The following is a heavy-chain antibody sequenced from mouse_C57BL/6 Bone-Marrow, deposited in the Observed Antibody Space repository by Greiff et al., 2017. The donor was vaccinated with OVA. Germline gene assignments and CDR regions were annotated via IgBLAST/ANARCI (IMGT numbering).Heavy chain of an antibody. CDR2: INPNNGGT. D-gene: IGHD1-1*01. CDR1: GYTFTDYY. CDR3: AVITTVVAIRYFDV. J-gene: IGHJ1*03. V-gene: IGHV1-26*01. Sequence: EVQLQQSGPELVKPGASVKISCKASGYTFTDYYMNWVKQSHGKSLEWIGDINPNNGGTSYNQKFKGKATLTVDKYSSTAYMERRSLTSEDSAVYYCAVITTVVAIRYFDVWGTGTTVTVSS.